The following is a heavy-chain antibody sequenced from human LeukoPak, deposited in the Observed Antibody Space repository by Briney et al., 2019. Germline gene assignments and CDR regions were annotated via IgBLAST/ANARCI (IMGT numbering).Heavy chain of an antibody. V-gene: IGHV1-46*01. CDR1: GYTFTSYY. D-gene: IGHD2/OR15-2a*01. J-gene: IGHJ3*02. CDR2: INPSGGST. CDR3: ARDISTTGAFDI. Sequence: GASVKVSCKASGYTFTSYYMHWVRQAPGQGLEWMGIINPSGGSTSYAQKFQGRVTNTTDESTSTAYMELSSLRSEDTAVYYYARDISTTGAFDIWGQGTMVTVSS.